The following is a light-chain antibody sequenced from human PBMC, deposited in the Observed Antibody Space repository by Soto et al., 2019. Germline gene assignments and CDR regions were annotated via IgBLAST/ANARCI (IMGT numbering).Light chain of an antibody. CDR3: QQRTDWPPVYT. Sequence: EIVLTQSPVTLSLSPGDRATLSCRPSQSVSSFLAWYQQKPGQPPRLLIYDVSNRAAGIPARLSGSGSGTDFTLTNSSLEPEDFAVYYCQQRTDWPPVYTFGQGTKLEIK. CDR2: DVS. J-gene: IGKJ2*01. V-gene: IGKV3-11*01. CDR1: QSVSSF.